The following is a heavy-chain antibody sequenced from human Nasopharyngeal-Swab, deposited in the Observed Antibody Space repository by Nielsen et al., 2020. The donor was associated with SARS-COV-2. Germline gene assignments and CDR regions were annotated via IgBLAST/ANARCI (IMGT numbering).Heavy chain of an antibody. J-gene: IGHJ1*01. V-gene: IGHV4-39*01. D-gene: IGHD3-22*01. Sequence: SETLSLTCTVSGGSISSSSYYWGWIRQPPGKGLEWIGSIYYSGSTYYNPSLKSRVTISVDTSKNQFSLKLSSVTAADTAVYYCASQYYYDSSGYYLEYFQHWGQGTLVTVSS. CDR1: GGSISSSSYY. CDR2: IYYSGST. CDR3: ASQYYYDSSGYYLEYFQH.